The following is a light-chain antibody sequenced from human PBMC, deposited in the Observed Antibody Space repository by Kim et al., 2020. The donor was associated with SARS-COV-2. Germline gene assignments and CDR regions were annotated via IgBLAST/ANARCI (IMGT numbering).Light chain of an antibody. J-gene: IGKJ2*01. CDR3: QQSHSPPYT. V-gene: IGKV1-39*01. Sequence: ASVGDRVTITCRASQRINTYLNWYQQKPGKAPKFLIYAASSLQSGVPSRFTGGGSGTDFTLTISSLQPGDFATYYCQQSHSPPYTFGQGTKLEI. CDR2: AAS. CDR1: QRINTY.